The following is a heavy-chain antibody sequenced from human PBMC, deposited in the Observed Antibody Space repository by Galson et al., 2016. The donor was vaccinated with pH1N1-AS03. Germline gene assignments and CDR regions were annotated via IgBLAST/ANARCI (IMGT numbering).Heavy chain of an antibody. J-gene: IGHJ4*02. CDR3: ARRYYFDY. Sequence: SCKASGYTLTRYYMHWARQAPGQGLEWMGIIDPSGGPTTYAPKFQGRITITTDTSTSTVYMELVSLRSEDTAVYYCARRYYFDYWGQGTLVTVSS. CDR2: IDPSGGPT. D-gene: IGHD3-16*02. V-gene: IGHV1-46*01. CDR1: GYTLTRYY.